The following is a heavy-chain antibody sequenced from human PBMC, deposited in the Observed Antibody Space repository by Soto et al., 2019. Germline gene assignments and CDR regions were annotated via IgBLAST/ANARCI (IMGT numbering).Heavy chain of an antibody. Sequence: QVQLVQSGAEVKKPGSSVKVSCKGSGDAFTNYIFDWVRQAPGQGLEWMGGIIPMFGTPKYAQTFQDRVTISADVSTGTAYLELTSLRFDDTAVYYCARGRDQPPVGLYFDSWGEGTRVTVSS. CDR3: ARGRDQPPVGLYFDS. D-gene: IGHD1-26*01. V-gene: IGHV1-69*01. J-gene: IGHJ4*02. CDR2: IIPMFGTP. CDR1: GDAFTNYI.